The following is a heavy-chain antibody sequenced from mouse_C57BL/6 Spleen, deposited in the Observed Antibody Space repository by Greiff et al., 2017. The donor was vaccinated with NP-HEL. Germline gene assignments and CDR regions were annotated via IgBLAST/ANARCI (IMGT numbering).Heavy chain of an antibody. D-gene: IGHD2-3*01. CDR2: INYDGSST. CDR3: ARDRDGYYGYFDV. CDR1: GFTFSDYY. Sequence: DVMLVESAGGLVQPGSSLKLSCTASGFTFSDYYMAWVRQVPEKGLEWVANINYDGSSTYYLDSLKSRFIISRDNAKNILYLQMSSLKSEDTATYYCARDRDGYYGYFDVWGTGTTVTVSS. V-gene: IGHV5-16*01. J-gene: IGHJ1*03.